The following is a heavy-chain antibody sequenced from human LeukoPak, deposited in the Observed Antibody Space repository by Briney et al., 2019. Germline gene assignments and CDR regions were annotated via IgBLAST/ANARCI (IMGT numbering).Heavy chain of an antibody. Sequence: PGGSLRLSCAASGFTFSNAYMNWVRQAPGKGLEWIGEINHSGSTNYNPSLKSRVTISVDTSKKQFSLKLSSVTAADTAMYYCASPWGYGSGIWGQGTLVTVSS. CDR2: INHSGST. CDR3: ASPWGYGSGI. D-gene: IGHD3-10*01. J-gene: IGHJ4*02. V-gene: IGHV4-34*01. CDR1: GFTFSNAY.